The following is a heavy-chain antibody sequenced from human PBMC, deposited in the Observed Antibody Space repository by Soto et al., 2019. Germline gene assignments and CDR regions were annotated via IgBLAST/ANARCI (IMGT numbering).Heavy chain of an antibody. CDR3: ARHRGIAAAGTIALDY. CDR2: TYPGDSDI. Sequence: GESLKISCKGSGYSFTSYWIGWVRQMPGKGLEWMGITYPGDSDIRYSPSFQGQVTISADKSISTAYLQWSSLKASDTAMYYCARHRGIAAAGTIALDYWGQGSLVTVSS. J-gene: IGHJ4*02. CDR1: GYSFTSYW. D-gene: IGHD6-13*01. V-gene: IGHV5-51*01.